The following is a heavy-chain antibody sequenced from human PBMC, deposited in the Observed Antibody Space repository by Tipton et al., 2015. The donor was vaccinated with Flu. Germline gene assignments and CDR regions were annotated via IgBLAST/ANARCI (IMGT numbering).Heavy chain of an antibody. CDR3: ASGSRGGFWFFDL. Sequence: TLSLTCIVSGDSISSGGAYWSWIRQHPGRGLEWIGGIYYSGSTYYNPSLESRVSISVDTSKNQFSLNLNSVTAADTALYYCASGSRGGFWFFDLWGRGTLVTVSS. CDR1: GDSISSGGAY. CDR2: IYYSGST. V-gene: IGHV4-31*03. D-gene: IGHD6-25*01. J-gene: IGHJ2*01.